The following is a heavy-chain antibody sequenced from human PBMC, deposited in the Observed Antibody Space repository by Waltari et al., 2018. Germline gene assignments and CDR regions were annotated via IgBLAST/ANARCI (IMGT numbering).Heavy chain of an antibody. CDR2: IYVSGAT. J-gene: IGHJ2*01. CDR1: PGPCSTYY. Sequence: QVQLQESGEGLVKPSETLSLTCPVAPGPCSTYYWSWLRQSSGGGLEWIGYIYVSGATNYNPPLQNRVTISLDKSKNQFSLQLRSVIAADTAIYFCARGVYTFDSRWHYDLWGRGTLVAVSS. V-gene: IGHV4-59*13. D-gene: IGHD5-12*01. CDR3: ARGVYTFDSRWHYDL.